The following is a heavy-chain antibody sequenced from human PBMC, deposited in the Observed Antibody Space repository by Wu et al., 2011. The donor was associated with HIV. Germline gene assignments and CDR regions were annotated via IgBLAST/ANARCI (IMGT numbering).Heavy chain of an antibody. CDR1: GYTFTSYD. J-gene: IGHJ3*01. Sequence: QVQLVQSGAEVKKPGASVKVSCKASGYTFTSYDINWVRQATGQGLEWMGWMNPNSGNTGYAQKFQGRVTMTEGTSTDTAYMELSGLTSQDTAVYSCATVSPAFEWELVGAFDLWGPGTMVTVSS. CDR2: MNPNSGNT. D-gene: IGHD1-26*01. V-gene: IGHV1-8*02. CDR3: ATVSPAFEWELVGAFDL.